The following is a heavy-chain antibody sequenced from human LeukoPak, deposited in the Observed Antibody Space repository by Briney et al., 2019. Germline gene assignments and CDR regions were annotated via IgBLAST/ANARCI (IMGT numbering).Heavy chain of an antibody. V-gene: IGHV3-23*01. CDR3: AKDPRYSGYDFSAITDY. CDR2: ISGSGGST. CDR1: GFTFSSSV. D-gene: IGHD5-12*01. J-gene: IGHJ4*02. Sequence: GGSLRLSGAVSGFTFSSSVMSWVRQARGKGLEWVSAISGSGGSTYYADSVKGRFTISRDNSKNTLYLQMNSLRAEDTAVYYCAKDPRYSGYDFSAITDYWGQGTLVTVSS.